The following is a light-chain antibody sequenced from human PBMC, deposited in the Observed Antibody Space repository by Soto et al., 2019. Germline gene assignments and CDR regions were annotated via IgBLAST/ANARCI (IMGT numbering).Light chain of an antibody. CDR3: QHMRT. V-gene: IGKV1-5*01. CDR1: QNINNW. CDR2: DAS. J-gene: IGKJ1*01. Sequence: VTITCRASQNINNWIAWYQQKPGKAPKFLIYDASTLESGVPSRFSGSGFGTEFSLTISSLQPDDFGSYYCQHMRTFGQGTKVDIK.